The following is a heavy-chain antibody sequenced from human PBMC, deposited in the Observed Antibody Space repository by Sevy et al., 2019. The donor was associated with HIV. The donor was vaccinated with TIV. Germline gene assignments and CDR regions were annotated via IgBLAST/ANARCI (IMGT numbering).Heavy chain of an antibody. D-gene: IGHD3-22*01. V-gene: IGHV3-21*01. CDR1: GFTFSSYS. Sequence: VGSLRLSCAASGFTFSSYSMNWVRQAPGKGLEWVSSISSSSSYIYYADSVKGRFTISRDNAKNSLYLQMNSLRAEDTAVYYCARVNFGDSSGYYYAFDIWGQGTMVTVSS. J-gene: IGHJ3*02. CDR3: ARVNFGDSSGYYYAFDI. CDR2: ISSSSSYI.